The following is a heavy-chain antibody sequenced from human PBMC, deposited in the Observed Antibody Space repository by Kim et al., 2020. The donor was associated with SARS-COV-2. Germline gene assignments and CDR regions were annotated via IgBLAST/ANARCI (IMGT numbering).Heavy chain of an antibody. CDR1: GYTFTSYA. V-gene: IGHV7-4-1*02. Sequence: ASVKVSCKASGYTFTSYAMNWVRQAPGQGLEWMGWINTNTGNPTYAQGFTGRFVFSLDTSVSTAYLQISSLKAEDTAVYYCARDIGSSIGLLWFGELLDYYYYGMDVWGQGTTVTVSS. D-gene: IGHD3-10*01. CDR2: INTNTGNP. CDR3: ARDIGSSIGLLWFGELLDYYYYGMDV. J-gene: IGHJ6*02.